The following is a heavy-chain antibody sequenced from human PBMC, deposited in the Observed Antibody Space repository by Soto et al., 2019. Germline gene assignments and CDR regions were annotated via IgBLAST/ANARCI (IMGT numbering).Heavy chain of an antibody. CDR1: GGAFSDYH. V-gene: IGHV4-34*02. CDR3: ARGRGPTRRSQPYFDH. Sequence: QVQFQHWGARLLKPSETVSLTCAVNGGAFSDYHWTWIRQAPGNGLEWIGEVNHFGTTNYNPSLPSRVTISVDTSKNLFSLNLTTVTAAETALYYGARGRGPTRRSQPYFDHWGQGALVSVSS. J-gene: IGHJ4*02. D-gene: IGHD2-2*01. CDR2: VNHFGTT.